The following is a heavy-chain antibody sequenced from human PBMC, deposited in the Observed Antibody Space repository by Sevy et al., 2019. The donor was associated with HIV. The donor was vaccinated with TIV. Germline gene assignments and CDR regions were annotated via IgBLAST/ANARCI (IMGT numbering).Heavy chain of an antibody. CDR2: IWFDGSNT. CDR1: GFTFSSYG. CDR3: ARDLEFYDNGDYGPAFMPDY. V-gene: IGHV3-33*01. J-gene: IGHJ4*02. D-gene: IGHD4-17*01. Sequence: GGSLRLSCAASGFTFSSYGMHWVRQAPGKGLEWVALIWFDGSNTYYAYSVKGRFTISRDIAKNTLHLQMNSLRGEDTAFYYCARDLEFYDNGDYGPAFMPDYWGQGTLVTVSS.